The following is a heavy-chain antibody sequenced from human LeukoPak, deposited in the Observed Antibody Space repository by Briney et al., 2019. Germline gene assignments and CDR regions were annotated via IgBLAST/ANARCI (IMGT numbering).Heavy chain of an antibody. CDR3: ARGRDYSTSLDYYYLDV. CDR1: GGSISSSSYY. CDR2: IYYSGST. V-gene: IGHV4-39*07. J-gene: IGHJ6*03. Sequence: SETLSLTCTVSGGSISSSSYYWGWIRQPPGKGLEWIGSIYYSGSTYYNPSLKSRVTISVDTSKNQFSLKLSSVTAADTAVYYCARGRDYSTSLDYYYLDVWGKGTTVTFSS. D-gene: IGHD4-11*01.